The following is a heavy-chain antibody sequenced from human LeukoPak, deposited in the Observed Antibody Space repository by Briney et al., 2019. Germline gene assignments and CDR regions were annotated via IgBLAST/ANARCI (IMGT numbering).Heavy chain of an antibody. J-gene: IGHJ3*02. CDR2: ISGSGGST. CDR3: TRNCYDNMGPFAAFDI. Sequence: PGGSLRLSCAASGFTFSSYAMNWVRQAPGKGLQWVSAISGSGGSTYYADSVKGRFTISRDNSKNTLFLQMGSLRPEDMAVYFCTRNCYDNMGPFAAFDIWGQGTMVTVAS. V-gene: IGHV3-23*01. CDR1: GFTFSSYA. D-gene: IGHD2-2*01.